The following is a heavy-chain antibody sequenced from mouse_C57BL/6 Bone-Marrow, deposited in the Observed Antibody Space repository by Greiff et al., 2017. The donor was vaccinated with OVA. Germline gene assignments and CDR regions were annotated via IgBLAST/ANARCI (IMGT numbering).Heavy chain of an antibody. CDR1: GFTFSSYA. V-gene: IGHV5-9-1*02. Sequence: EVNVVESGAGLVKPGGSLKLSCAASGFTFSSYAMSWVRQTPEKRLEWVAYISSGGDYIYYADTVKGRFTISRDNARNTLYLQMSSLKSEDTAMYYCTRELLDYFDYWGQGTTLTVSS. CDR3: TRELLDYFDY. D-gene: IGHD2-12*01. CDR2: ISSGGDYI. J-gene: IGHJ2*01.